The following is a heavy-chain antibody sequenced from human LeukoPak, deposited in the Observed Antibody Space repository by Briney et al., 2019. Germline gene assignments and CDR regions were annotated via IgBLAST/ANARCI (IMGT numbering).Heavy chain of an antibody. CDR3: AAIGRLFHV. Sequence: PGGSLRLSYAASGFTYSNYWMKWVRQAPGKGLEWVANINQHGSDKYYVDSVSGRFTVSRDNAKNSLFLQMNSLRAEDTAVYYCAAIGRLFHVWGGGTLVTVSS. CDR2: INQHGSDK. J-gene: IGHJ4*02. D-gene: IGHD3-3*01. V-gene: IGHV3-7*05. CDR1: GFTYSNYW.